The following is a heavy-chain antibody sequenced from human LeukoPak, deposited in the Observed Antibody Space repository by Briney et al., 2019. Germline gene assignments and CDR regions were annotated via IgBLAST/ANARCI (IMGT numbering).Heavy chain of an antibody. CDR2: ISASGGST. V-gene: IGHV3-23*01. Sequence: PGGSLRLSCAASGFTFSSYAMSWVRQTPGKGLDWVSAISASGGSTYYADSVKGRFTIFRDNSKNTLYLQMNSPRAEDTAIYYCVKVYGSGKYSSELNWFDPWGQGTLVTVPS. J-gene: IGHJ5*02. D-gene: IGHD3-10*01. CDR1: GFTFSSYA. CDR3: VKVYGSGKYSSELNWFDP.